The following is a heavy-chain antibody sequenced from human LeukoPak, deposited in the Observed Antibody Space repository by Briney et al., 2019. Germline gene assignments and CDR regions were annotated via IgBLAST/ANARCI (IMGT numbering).Heavy chain of an antibody. CDR1: GFTFSSYE. CDR2: ISSSSSYI. CDR3: ARAPLGYCSSTSCSLPNGYYYYYMDV. Sequence: GGSLRLSCAASGFTFSSYEMNWVRQAPGKGLEWVSSISSSSSYIYYADSVKGRFTISRDNAKNSLYLQMNSLRAEDTAVYYCARAPLGYCSSTSCSLPNGYYYYYMDVWGKGTTVTISS. D-gene: IGHD2-2*01. J-gene: IGHJ6*03. V-gene: IGHV3-21*01.